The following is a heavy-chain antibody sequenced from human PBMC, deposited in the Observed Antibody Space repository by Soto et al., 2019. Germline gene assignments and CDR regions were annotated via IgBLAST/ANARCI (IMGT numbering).Heavy chain of an antibody. Sequence: SVKVSCKASGGTFSSYAISWVRRAPGQGLEWMGGIIPIFGTANYAQKFQGRVTITADESTSTAYMELSSLRSEDKAVYYCAYRPVRGAYYFDFWGQGTLVTVSS. D-gene: IGHD3-10*01. CDR2: IIPIFGTA. CDR3: AYRPVRGAYYFDF. CDR1: GGTFSSYA. V-gene: IGHV1-69*13. J-gene: IGHJ4*02.